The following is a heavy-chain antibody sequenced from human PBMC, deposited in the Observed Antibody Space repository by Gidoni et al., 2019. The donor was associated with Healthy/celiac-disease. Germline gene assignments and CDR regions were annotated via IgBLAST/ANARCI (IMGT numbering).Heavy chain of an antibody. Sequence: EVQLLESGGGLVQPGGSLRPSCAASGVPFSSHAMSWVRQAPGKGLEWVSAISGSGGSTYDADSVKGRFTISRDNSKNTLYLQMNSLRAEDTAVYYCAKDASPYDILTGYLGYWGQGTLVTVSS. CDR2: ISGSGGST. CDR1: GVPFSSHA. CDR3: AKDASPYDILTGYLGY. D-gene: IGHD3-9*01. V-gene: IGHV3-23*01. J-gene: IGHJ4*02.